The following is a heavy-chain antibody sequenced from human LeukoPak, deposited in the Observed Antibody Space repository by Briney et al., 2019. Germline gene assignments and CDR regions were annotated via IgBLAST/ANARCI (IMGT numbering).Heavy chain of an antibody. J-gene: IGHJ4*01. CDR3: AKGRTSDY. V-gene: IGHV3-23*01. Sequence: GGSLRLSCAAPGCTFSSYALSWVRQATGRGVAWVSAIGGSGGSTYYAGAEKDRFTDSRDNSKSTLYLQMNSLTAEDTAVYYCAKGRTSDYWGHGTLVTVSS. CDR2: IGGSGGST. CDR1: GCTFSSYA.